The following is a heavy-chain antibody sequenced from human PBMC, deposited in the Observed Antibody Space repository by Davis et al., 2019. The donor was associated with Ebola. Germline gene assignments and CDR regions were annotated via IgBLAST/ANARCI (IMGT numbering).Heavy chain of an antibody. V-gene: IGHV5-51*01. CDR3: ARVASRVSGARGFDS. CDR1: GFTFTNYW. CDR2: IYPRDSDT. D-gene: IGHD2-15*01. J-gene: IGHJ4*02. Sequence: PGGSLRLSCKDFGFTFTNYWIAWVRQMPGKGLECMGVIYPRDSDTRYSPSFQGQVTISADKSINTAYLQWTSLKASDTAMYYCARVASRVSGARGFDSWGQGTLVTVSS.